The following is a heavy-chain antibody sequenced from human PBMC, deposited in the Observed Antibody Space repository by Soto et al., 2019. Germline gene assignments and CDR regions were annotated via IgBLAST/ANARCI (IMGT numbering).Heavy chain of an antibody. V-gene: IGHV4-61*08. J-gene: IGHJ3*02. D-gene: IGHD4-17*01. Sequence: SETLSLTCAVSGGSISSGGYSWSWIRQPPGKGLEWIGYIYYSGSTNYNPSLKSRVTISVDTSKNQFSLKLSSVTAADTAVYYCARRYGYAFDIWGQGTMVTVSS. CDR3: ARRYGYAFDI. CDR1: GGSISSGGYS. CDR2: IYYSGST.